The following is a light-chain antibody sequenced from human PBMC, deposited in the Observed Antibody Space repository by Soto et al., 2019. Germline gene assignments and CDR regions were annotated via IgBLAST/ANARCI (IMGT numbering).Light chain of an antibody. CDR2: DVG. Sequence: QSVLTQPASVSGPPGQSITISCTGTSSDVGGYNYVSWYQQHPGKAPKLMIYDVGNRPSGVSNRFSGPKSGNTASLTISGLQAEDEADYYCSSYTSSSTLFGTGTKVTVL. CDR1: SSDVGGYNY. J-gene: IGLJ1*01. CDR3: SSYTSSSTL. V-gene: IGLV2-14*01.